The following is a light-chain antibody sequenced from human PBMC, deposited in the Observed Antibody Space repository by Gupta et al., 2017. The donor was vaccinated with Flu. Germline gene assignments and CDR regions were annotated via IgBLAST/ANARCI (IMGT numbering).Light chain of an antibody. Sequence: EIVLTQSPATLSLSPGERATLSCRASQSVSSYLAWYQQKPGQAPRLLIYDASNRATGIPARFSGSGYGTDVTLTISIRELEDFAVYYCQQLSNWPPITFGQGTXLEIK. CDR2: DAS. CDR3: QQLSNWPPIT. V-gene: IGKV3-11*01. CDR1: QSVSSY. J-gene: IGKJ5*01.